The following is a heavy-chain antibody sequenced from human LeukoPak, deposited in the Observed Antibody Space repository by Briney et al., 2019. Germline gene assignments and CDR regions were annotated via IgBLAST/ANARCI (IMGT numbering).Heavy chain of an antibody. Sequence: GGSLRLSCAASGFTFSDYAINWVRQAPGKGLEWVSGISGSGGSTYYADSVKGRFTISRDNSKNTLYLQMNSLRAEDTAVYYCARSGRITIFGVAEYYFDYWGQGTLVTVSS. J-gene: IGHJ4*02. V-gene: IGHV3-23*01. D-gene: IGHD3-3*01. CDR3: ARSGRITIFGVAEYYFDY. CDR1: GFTFSDYA. CDR2: ISGSGGST.